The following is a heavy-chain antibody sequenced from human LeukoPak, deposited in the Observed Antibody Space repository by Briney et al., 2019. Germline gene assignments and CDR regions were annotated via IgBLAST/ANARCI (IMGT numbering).Heavy chain of an antibody. J-gene: IGHJ6*02. Sequence: GGSLRLSCVASGITFSNYAVSWVRQAPEKGLDWVSVISGSAHKIRYADSVKGRFTISRDNSENIVYLQMNNLRAEDTAVYFCARGGGLDVWGQGATVTVSS. CDR3: ARGGGLDV. V-gene: IGHV3-23*01. D-gene: IGHD3-16*01. CDR2: ISGSAHKI. CDR1: GITFSNYA.